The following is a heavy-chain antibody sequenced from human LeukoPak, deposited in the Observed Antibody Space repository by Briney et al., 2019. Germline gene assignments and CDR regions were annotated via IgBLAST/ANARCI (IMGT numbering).Heavy chain of an antibody. V-gene: IGHV1-69*05. CDR3: ATYYYDSSGYRGYFQY. D-gene: IGHD3-22*01. CDR1: GGTFSSYA. J-gene: IGHJ1*01. CDR2: IIPIFGTA. Sequence: GASVKVSCKASGGTFSSYAISWVRQAPGQGLEWMGGIIPIFGTANYAQKFQGRVTITTDESTSTAYMELSSLRSEDTAVNYRATYYYDSSGYRGYFQYWGQGTLVTVSS.